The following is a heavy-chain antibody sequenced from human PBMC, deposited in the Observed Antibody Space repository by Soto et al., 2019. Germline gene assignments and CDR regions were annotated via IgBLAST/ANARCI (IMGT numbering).Heavy chain of an antibody. D-gene: IGHD5-12*01. CDR2: IYHSGST. CDR1: GGSISSSNW. Sequence: SDTLSLTCAISGGSISSSNWWSWVRQPPGKGLEWIGEIYHSGSTNYNPSLKSRVTISVDKSKTQFSLKLSSVTAADTAGDYCAREVEMATMDYWGKGTLVT. CDR3: AREVEMATMDY. J-gene: IGHJ4*02. V-gene: IGHV4-4*02.